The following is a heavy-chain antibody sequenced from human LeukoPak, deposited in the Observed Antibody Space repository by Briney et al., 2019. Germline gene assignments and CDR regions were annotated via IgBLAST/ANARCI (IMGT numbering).Heavy chain of an antibody. J-gene: IGHJ6*03. V-gene: IGHV4-38-2*01. D-gene: IGHD2-21*01. CDR1: GYSISSCYY. CDR3: ARLGGGAISNYMDV. CDR2: IYHSGTT. Sequence: PSETLSLTCGVSGYSISSCYYWGWIRQPPGKGLEWIGTIYHSGTTYYNPSLNSRVTISADTSKNQFSLKVTSVIAADTAVYYCARLGGGAISNYMDVWGKGTTVTVSS.